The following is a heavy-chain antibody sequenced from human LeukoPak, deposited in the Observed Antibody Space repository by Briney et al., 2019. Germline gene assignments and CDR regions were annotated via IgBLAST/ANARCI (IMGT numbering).Heavy chain of an antibody. CDR1: GFTFSSYG. CDR2: ISYDGSNK. J-gene: IGHJ6*04. V-gene: IGHV3-30*18. D-gene: IGHD3-9*01. Sequence: AGGSLRLSCAASGFTFSSYGMHWVRQAPGKGLEWAAVISYDGSNKYYADSVKGRFTISRDNSKNTLYLQMNSLRAEDTAVYYCAKVAYDILTGNGGYYYYGMDVWGKGTTVTVSS. CDR3: AKVAYDILTGNGGYYYYGMDV.